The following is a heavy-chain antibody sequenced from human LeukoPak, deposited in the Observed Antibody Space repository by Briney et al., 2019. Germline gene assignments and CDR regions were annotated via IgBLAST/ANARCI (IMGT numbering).Heavy chain of an antibody. CDR3: ARSPPASPFDY. CDR1: GFTVSRNY. V-gene: IGHV3-53*01. Sequence: PGGSLRLSCAASGFTVSRNYMSWVRQAPGKGLEWVSVIYSSGDTYYADSVKGRFTISRDISKNTLYLQINSLRAEDTAFYYCARSPPASPFDYWGQGTLVTVSS. J-gene: IGHJ4*02. D-gene: IGHD2-2*01. CDR2: IYSSGDT.